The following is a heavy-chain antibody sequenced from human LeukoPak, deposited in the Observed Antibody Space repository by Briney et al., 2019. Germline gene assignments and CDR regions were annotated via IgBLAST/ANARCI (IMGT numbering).Heavy chain of an antibody. D-gene: IGHD3-10*01. CDR1: GCSISSYY. J-gene: IGHJ6*02. CDR2: IYYSGST. Sequence: PSETLSLTCTVSGCSISSYYWSWILQPPGKELEWVGGIYYSGSTNYNPPLKSRVTIAVDTSKNQFSMKLSSVTAAATAVYYCARHHYYGSGSYPPYYYYGMDVWGQGTTVTVSS. V-gene: IGHV4-59*08. CDR3: ARHHYYGSGSYPPYYYYGMDV.